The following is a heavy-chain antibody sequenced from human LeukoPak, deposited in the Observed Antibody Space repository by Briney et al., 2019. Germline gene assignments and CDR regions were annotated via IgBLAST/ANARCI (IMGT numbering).Heavy chain of an antibody. V-gene: IGHV3-48*03. CDR2: ISSSGSTI. CDR1: GLTFSSYE. CDR3: AGKAWFSNDY. Sequence: PGGSLRLSCAASGLTFSSYEMNWVLQAPGKGLEWVSYISSSGSTIYYADSVKGRFTISRDNAKNSLHLQMNSLRAEDTAVYYCAGKAWFSNDYWGQGTLVTVSS. J-gene: IGHJ4*02. D-gene: IGHD3-10*01.